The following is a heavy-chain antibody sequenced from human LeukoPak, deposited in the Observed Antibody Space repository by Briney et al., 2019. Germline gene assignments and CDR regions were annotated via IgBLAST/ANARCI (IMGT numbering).Heavy chain of an antibody. Sequence: GGSLRLSCVASGFTFSSYWMHWVRQAPGKGLVWVSRINSDGSSTSYADSVKGRFTISRDNAKNTLYLQMNSLRAEDTAVYYCARVWSSSSYDAFDIWGQGTMVTVSS. V-gene: IGHV3-74*01. D-gene: IGHD6-13*01. CDR2: INSDGSST. J-gene: IGHJ3*02. CDR3: ARVWSSSSYDAFDI. CDR1: GFTFSSYW.